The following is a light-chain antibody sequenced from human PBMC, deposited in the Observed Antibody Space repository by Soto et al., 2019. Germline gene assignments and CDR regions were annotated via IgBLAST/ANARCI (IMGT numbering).Light chain of an antibody. CDR3: QQYNTFWT. Sequence: DIQMTQSPSTLSASAGDRVTITCRASQSISGLLAWYQQKPGKAPKLLIYKASGLEGGVPSRFSGSGSGTEFTLTINGLQPDDFATYYCQQYNTFWTFGQGTKVEVK. V-gene: IGKV1-5*03. J-gene: IGKJ1*01. CDR2: KAS. CDR1: QSISGL.